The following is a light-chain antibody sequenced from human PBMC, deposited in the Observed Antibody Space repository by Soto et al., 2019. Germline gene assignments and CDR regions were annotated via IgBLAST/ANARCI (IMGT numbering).Light chain of an antibody. CDR1: TSNIEKYY. CDR2: DTD. Sequence: VLTQRPSVSAAPGQKVTISCSGSTSNIEKYYVSWFQQLPGTAPTLLIYDTDRRPSGIPDRFSGAKSGTSATLGITGLQTGDEADYYCGTWDGSLRAYVFGTGTKVTVL. V-gene: IGLV1-51*01. J-gene: IGLJ1*01. CDR3: GTWDGSLRAYV.